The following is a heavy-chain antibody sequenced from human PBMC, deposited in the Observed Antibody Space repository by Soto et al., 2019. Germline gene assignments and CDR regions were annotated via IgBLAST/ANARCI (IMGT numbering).Heavy chain of an antibody. CDR1: GYTFTGYY. CDR3: ARVAPPGDY. Sequence: GASLKVSCKASGYTFTGYYIHWVRQAPGQGLEWMGWINPNSGGTNYAQKFQGWVTMTRDTSTSTAYMELRSLRSDDTAVYYCARVAPPGDYWGQGTLVTVSS. V-gene: IGHV1-2*04. CDR2: INPNSGGT. J-gene: IGHJ4*02.